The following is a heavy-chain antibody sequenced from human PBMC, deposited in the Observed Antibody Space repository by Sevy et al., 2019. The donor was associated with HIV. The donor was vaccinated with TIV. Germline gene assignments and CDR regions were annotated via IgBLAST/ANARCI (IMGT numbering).Heavy chain of an antibody. J-gene: IGHJ6*02. Sequence: GGSLRLSCAASGFTFTYAWMTWVRQAPGKGLEWLGRIKSKADGGTIDYAAPVKGRFTISSDDSKNTLYLQMNSLKTEDTGVYYCSTDPIILLLVTDGMDVWGRGTTVTVSS. D-gene: IGHD2-8*02. CDR3: STDPIILLLVTDGMDV. CDR2: IKSKADGGTI. CDR1: GFTFTYAW. V-gene: IGHV3-15*01.